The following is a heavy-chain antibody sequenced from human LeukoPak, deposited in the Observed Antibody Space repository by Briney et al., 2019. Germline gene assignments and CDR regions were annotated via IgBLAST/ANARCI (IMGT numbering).Heavy chain of an antibody. CDR1: GYTFSSYG. J-gene: IGHJ3*02. Sequence: ASVKVSCKASGYTFSSYGISWVRQAPGQGLEWMGGISASNGSTNYAQQLQDRVTMTTDTPTSTAYMELRSLRSDDTAVCYCAREYRDYDYVWGSYRYKGFDIWGQGTMVTVSS. V-gene: IGHV1-18*01. D-gene: IGHD3-16*02. CDR2: ISASNGST. CDR3: AREYRDYDYVWGSYRYKGFDI.